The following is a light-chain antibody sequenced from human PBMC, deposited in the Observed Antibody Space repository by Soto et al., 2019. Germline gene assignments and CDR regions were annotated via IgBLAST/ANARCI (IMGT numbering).Light chain of an antibody. CDR1: QSVSSSY. CDR3: QQYGSSPEIT. CDR2: GAS. Sequence: ELLLTHAPGTLSLSTVERATLSCSASQSVSSSYLAWYQKKPAQAHRLIIYGASSRATGIPDRFSGSGSGTDFTLTIRRLEPEDFAVSYCQQYGSSPEITCGGGTKGDIK. V-gene: IGKV3-20*01. J-gene: IGKJ4*01.